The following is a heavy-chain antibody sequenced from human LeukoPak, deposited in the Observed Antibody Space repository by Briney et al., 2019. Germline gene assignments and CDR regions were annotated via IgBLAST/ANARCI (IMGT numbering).Heavy chain of an antibody. Sequence: PGGSLRLSCAATGFTFSNYAMHWVRQAPGKGLEWVAIISNDGSNKYYADSVKGRFTLSRDNSKYTVYLQMNSLRGEDTAVYYCARDLGLGRGWYGGDYWGQGTLVTVSS. CDR1: GFTFSNYA. CDR3: ARDLGLGRGWYGGDY. CDR2: ISNDGSNK. V-gene: IGHV3-30-3*01. D-gene: IGHD6-19*01. J-gene: IGHJ4*02.